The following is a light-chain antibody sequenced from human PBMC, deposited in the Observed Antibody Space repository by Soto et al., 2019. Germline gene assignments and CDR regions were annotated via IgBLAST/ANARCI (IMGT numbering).Light chain of an antibody. J-gene: IGLJ1*01. V-gene: IGLV2-14*01. CDR1: SSDVGGYDF. Sequence: SVLAQPASVSGSPGQSITISCTGSSSDVGGYDFVSWYQQYPGKAPKVIIFEVSNRPSGVSNRFSGSKSGNTASLTISGLQAEDEADYYCSSFSGSSILDVFGTGTKV. CDR3: SSFSGSSILDV. CDR2: EVS.